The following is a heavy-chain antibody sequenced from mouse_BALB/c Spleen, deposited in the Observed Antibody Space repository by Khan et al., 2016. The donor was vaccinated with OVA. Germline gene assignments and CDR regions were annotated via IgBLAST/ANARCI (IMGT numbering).Heavy chain of an antibody. Sequence: QVQLKESGPGLVQPSQSLSITCTVSGFSLTNYGIHWVRQSPGKGLEWLGLIWSGGSTVYNAAFISRLSISKDNSKSQDYLKMNSLQTNDTAIYYVARRDYYSCRGAWFPYWGQGTLVTVSA. CDR1: GFSLTNYG. CDR2: IWSGGST. CDR3: ARRDYYSCRGAWFPY. J-gene: IGHJ3*01. D-gene: IGHD1-1*01. V-gene: IGHV2-2*02.